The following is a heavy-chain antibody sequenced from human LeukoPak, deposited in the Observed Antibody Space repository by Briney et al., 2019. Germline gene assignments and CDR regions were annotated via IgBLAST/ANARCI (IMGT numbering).Heavy chain of an antibody. Sequence: GESLKISCKGSGYSFTSYWIGWVRQMPGKGLEWMGIIYPGDSDARYSPSFRGQVTISADKSISTTYLHWSSLKASDTAMYYCARWLGYCSSSSCYQPFDYWGQGTLVTVSS. V-gene: IGHV5-51*01. CDR1: GYSFTSYW. D-gene: IGHD2-2*01. J-gene: IGHJ4*02. CDR3: ARWLGYCSSSSCYQPFDY. CDR2: IYPGDSDA.